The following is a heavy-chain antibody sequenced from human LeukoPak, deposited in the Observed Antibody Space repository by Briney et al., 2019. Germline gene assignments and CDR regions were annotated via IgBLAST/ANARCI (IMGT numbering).Heavy chain of an antibody. CDR3: AGSDGLHYLDY. D-gene: IGHD5-18*01. J-gene: IGHJ4*02. CDR2: ISFSGST. V-gene: IGHV4-59*01. Sequence: SETLSLTCTVSGGSISSYYWRWIRQPPGKGLEWMGYISFSGSTNYNPSLESRVTISVDTSKNQFSLKLTSVTAADTAVYFCAGSDGLHYLDYWGQGTLVTVSS. CDR1: GGSISSYY.